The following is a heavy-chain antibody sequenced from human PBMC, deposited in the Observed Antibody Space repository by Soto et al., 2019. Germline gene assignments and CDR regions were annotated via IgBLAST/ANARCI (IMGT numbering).Heavy chain of an antibody. CDR1: GFSLSTSGVG. Sequence: QITLKESGPTLVKPTQTLTLTCTLSGFSLSTSGVGVGWIRQPPGKALEWLTLIYWDDDKRYSPSLKSRLTITNTTXXNXGXXTLTSRDPLNTATYYRALRRRYCRGGSCYSIWFDPWGQGTLVTVSS. CDR3: ALRRRYCRGGSCYSIWFDP. J-gene: IGHJ5*02. D-gene: IGHD2-15*01. V-gene: IGHV2-5*02. CDR2: IYWDDDK.